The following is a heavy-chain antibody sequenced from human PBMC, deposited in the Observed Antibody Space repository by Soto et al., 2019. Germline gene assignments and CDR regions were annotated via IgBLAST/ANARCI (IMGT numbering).Heavy chain of an antibody. CDR3: AREAPMDV. V-gene: IGHV3-53*02. CDR2: IWSAGLI. CDR1: GFTVSSKY. Sequence: DVQLVETGGELVQPGGSLRLSFAASGFTVSSKYMSWVRQAPGKGLGWVSVIWSAGLIYYADSVRGRFTISRDISKNILYLEMTSLRADDTAVYYCAREAPMDVWGQGTTVTVSS. J-gene: IGHJ6*02.